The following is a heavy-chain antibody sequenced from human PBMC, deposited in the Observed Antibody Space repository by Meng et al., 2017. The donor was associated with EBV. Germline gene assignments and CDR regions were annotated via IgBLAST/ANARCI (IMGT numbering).Heavy chain of an antibody. CDR3: ARGVEENGSHYPFDS. Sequence: QGHLGQMGFDLKRPWASVKVSCKASGYTFRNYAINWMRQVPGQGLEWMGWINTYSGKATFAQGFTGRFVFSLDTPVTTAHLQISGLKTEDSAVYYCARGVEENGSHYPFDSWGQGTLVTVSS. CDR2: INTYSGKA. D-gene: IGHD1-1*01. CDR1: GYTFRNYA. J-gene: IGHJ4*02. V-gene: IGHV7-4-1*02.